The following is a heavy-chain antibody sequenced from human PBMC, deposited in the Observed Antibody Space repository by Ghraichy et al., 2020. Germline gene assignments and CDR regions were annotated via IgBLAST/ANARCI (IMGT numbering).Heavy chain of an antibody. J-gene: IGHJ4*02. CDR2: ITGSSSTI. D-gene: IGHD2-8*02. CDR1: GFTFSSYS. CDR3: ARDLYWAFDY. V-gene: IGHV3-48*02. Sequence: GGSLRLSCVASGFTFSSYSMNWVRQAPGKGLEWLSYITGSSSTIDYADSVKGRFTISRDNAKNSLYLQMNSLRDEDTAVYYCARDLYWAFDYWGQGTLVTVSS.